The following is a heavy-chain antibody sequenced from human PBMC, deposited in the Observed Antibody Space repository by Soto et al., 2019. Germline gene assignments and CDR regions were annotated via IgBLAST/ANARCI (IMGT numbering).Heavy chain of an antibody. D-gene: IGHD4-4*01. V-gene: IGHV1-18*01. CDR1: GYTFTNYG. J-gene: IGHJ6*02. CDR3: ARGGPTTVHYYPMDV. CDR2: ISPYNGKT. Sequence: ASGKVSCKACGYTFTNYGITWIRQSPGQGFEWMGWISPYNGKTNYTQRLQGRVTMTTDTSTSAAYMELRSLRFDDTAVYYCARGGPTTVHYYPMDVWGQGTTVTVSS.